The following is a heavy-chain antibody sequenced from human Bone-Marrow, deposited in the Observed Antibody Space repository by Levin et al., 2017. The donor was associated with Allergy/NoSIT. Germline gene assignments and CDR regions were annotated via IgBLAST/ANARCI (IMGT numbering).Heavy chain of an antibody. Sequence: GESLKISCKGSGYRFSSFWIGWVRQKPGTGLQWMGIIYPADSDTRYGPSFQGQVTITADKSISTAYLQWTSLKASDTAMYYCVRSPEGATSGGADYWGQGTLLTVSS. V-gene: IGHV5-51*01. J-gene: IGHJ4*02. CDR1: GYRFSSFW. CDR2: IYPADSDT. CDR3: VRSPEGATSGGADY. D-gene: IGHD1-26*01.